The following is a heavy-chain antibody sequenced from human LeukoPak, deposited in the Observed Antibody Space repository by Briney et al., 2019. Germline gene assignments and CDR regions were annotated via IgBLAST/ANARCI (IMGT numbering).Heavy chain of an antibody. D-gene: IGHD3-22*01. CDR3: AREYFDGSGYPDY. CDR2: ISAYNGNT. J-gene: IGHJ4*02. CDR1: GYTFTSYG. Sequence: GASVKVSCKASGYTFTSYGVSWVRQAPGQGLEWMGWISAYNGNTNYAQKLQGRVTMTRDMSTSTVYMELSSLRSEDTAVYYCAREYFDGSGYPDYWGQGTLVTVSS. V-gene: IGHV1-18*01.